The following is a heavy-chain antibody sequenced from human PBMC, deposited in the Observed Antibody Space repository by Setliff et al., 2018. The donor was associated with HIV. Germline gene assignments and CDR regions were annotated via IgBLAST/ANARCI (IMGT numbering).Heavy chain of an antibody. V-gene: IGHV3-21*04. Sequence: GGSLRLSCAASGVTVSSSEMSWVRQAPGKDLEWVSSISDGSTYYMDSVKGRFTISRDNAKNSLYLQMNSLRVEDTAVYYCATDCAVVGGTGSLDSWGQGTLVTVS. CDR3: ATDCAVVGGTGSLDS. CDR2: ISDGST. CDR1: GVTVSSSE. J-gene: IGHJ4*02. D-gene: IGHD1-26*01.